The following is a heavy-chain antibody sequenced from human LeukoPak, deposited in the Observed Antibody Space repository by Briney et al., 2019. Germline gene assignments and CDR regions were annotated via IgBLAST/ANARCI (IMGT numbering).Heavy chain of an antibody. D-gene: IGHD6-13*01. Sequence: GGSLRLSCAASGFMFDDFSIHWPRQIPGKGLEWVSLISWSGDHTYYADSVRGRFIISRDNAKNSLYLQMNSLRAEDTALYYCAKDTYLKSSSWYVGMDVWGQGTTVTVSS. CDR3: AKDTYLKSSSWYVGMDV. V-gene: IGHV3-43*01. CDR1: GFMFDDFS. J-gene: IGHJ6*02. CDR2: ISWSGDHT.